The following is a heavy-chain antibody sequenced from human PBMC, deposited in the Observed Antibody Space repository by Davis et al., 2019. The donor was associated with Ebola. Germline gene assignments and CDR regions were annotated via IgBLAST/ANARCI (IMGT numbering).Heavy chain of an antibody. Sequence: SLKISCAASGFTFGDYAMHWVRRAPGKGPEWVSGISWNSRAIAYADSVKGRFTISRDNAKNSLYLQMNSLRGEDTAFYYCTKGRTIPLALDFWGRGTLVTVSS. J-gene: IGHJ4*02. CDR1: GFTFGDYA. CDR3: TKGRTIPLALDF. V-gene: IGHV3-9*01. CDR2: ISWNSRAI. D-gene: IGHD2-2*02.